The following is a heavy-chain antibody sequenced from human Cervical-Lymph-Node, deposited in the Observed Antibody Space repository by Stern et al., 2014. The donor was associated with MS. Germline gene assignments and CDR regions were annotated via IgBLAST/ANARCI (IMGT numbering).Heavy chain of an antibody. D-gene: IGHD6-19*01. Sequence: VQLVQSGAEVKKPGESLKISCKGSGYSFTSYWIGWGRQMPGKGLEWMGSIYPGNSDIRYSPTFQRQVTISVDKSISTAYLQWSSLKASDTAMYYCASAFKGSGWIFDYWGQGTLVTVSS. J-gene: IGHJ4*02. CDR3: ASAFKGSGWIFDY. V-gene: IGHV5-51*01. CDR1: GYSFTSYW. CDR2: IYPGNSDI.